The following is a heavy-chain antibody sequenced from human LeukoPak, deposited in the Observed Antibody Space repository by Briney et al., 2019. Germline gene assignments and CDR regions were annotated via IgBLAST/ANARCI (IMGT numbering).Heavy chain of an antibody. V-gene: IGHV3-23*01. CDR2: ISGSAGST. CDR1: GFTFSSHA. CDR3: AKTLDWSYFDD. J-gene: IGHJ4*02. Sequence: GGSLRLSCAASGFTFSSHAMSWGRQAPGKGLEWVSGISGSAGSTFYADSVKGRFTISRDNSRNTLYLQMNSLRAEDTAVYYCAKTLDWSYFDDWGQGTLVTVSS. D-gene: IGHD1-1*01.